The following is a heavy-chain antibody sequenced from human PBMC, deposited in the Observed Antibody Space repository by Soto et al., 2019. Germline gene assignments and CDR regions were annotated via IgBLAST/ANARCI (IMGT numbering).Heavy chain of an antibody. V-gene: IGHV3-23*01. CDR1: GFTFSSYA. J-gene: IGHJ4*02. D-gene: IGHD2-8*01. Sequence: EVQLLESGGGLVQPGGSLRLSCAASGFTFSSYAMSWVRQAPGKGLEWVSAISGSGGSTYYADSVKGRFTISRDNSKNTLYLQMNSLRAEDTAVYYCAKEQGGYCTNSVCSPFDYWGQGTLVTVSS. CDR2: ISGSGGST. CDR3: AKEQGGYCTNSVCSPFDY.